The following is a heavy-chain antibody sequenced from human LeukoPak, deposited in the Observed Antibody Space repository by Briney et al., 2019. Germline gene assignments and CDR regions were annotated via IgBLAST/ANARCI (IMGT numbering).Heavy chain of an antibody. J-gene: IGHJ4*02. V-gene: IGHV4-59*01. Sequence: SETLSLTCTVSGGSINNLFWTWIRQPPGKGLEWIGYFSYSGGTTYNPSLKSRVTISVDTSKNQFSLNLNSVTAADTAVYYCAREGPLGKYYDYWGQGTLLTVSS. CDR1: GGSINNLF. D-gene: IGHD3-16*01. CDR2: FSYSGGT. CDR3: AREGPLGKYYDY.